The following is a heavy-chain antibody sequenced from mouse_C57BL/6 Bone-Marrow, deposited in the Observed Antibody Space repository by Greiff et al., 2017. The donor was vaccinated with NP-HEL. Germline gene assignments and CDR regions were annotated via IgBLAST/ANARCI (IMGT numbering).Heavy chain of an antibody. CDR2: IDPSDSYT. V-gene: IGHV1-69*01. CDR1: GYTFTSYW. Sequence: VQLQQPGAELVMPGASVKLSCKASGYTFTSYWMHWVKQRPGQGLEWIGEIDPSDSYTNYNQKFKGKSTLTVDKSSSTAYMQLSSLTSEDSAVYYCARASYYGSSPDYWGQGTTLTVSS. CDR3: ARASYYGSSPDY. D-gene: IGHD1-1*01. J-gene: IGHJ2*01.